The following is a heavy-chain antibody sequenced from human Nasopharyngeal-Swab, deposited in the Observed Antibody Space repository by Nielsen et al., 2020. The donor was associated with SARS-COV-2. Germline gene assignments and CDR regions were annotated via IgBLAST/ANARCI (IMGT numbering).Heavy chain of an antibody. CDR2: IWYDGSNK. D-gene: IGHD6-19*01. V-gene: IGHV3-33*01. CDR1: GFTFSSYG. J-gene: IGHJ6*03. Sequence: GESLKISCAASGFTFSSYGMHWVRQAPGKGLEWVAVIWYDGSNKYYADSVKGRFTISRDNSKNTLYLQMNSLRAEDTAVYYCARRIAVTGIWYCMDVWGKGTTVTVSS. CDR3: ARRIAVTGIWYCMDV.